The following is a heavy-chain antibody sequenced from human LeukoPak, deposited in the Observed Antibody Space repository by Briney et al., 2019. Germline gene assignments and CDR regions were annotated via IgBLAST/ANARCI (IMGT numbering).Heavy chain of an antibody. Sequence: GGSLRLSCAASGFTVSSNYMSWVRQAPGKGLEWVSVIYSGGSTYYADSVKDRFTISRDNSKNTLYLQMNSLRAEDTAVYYCARTADVRGTYYYYYMDVWGKGTTVTVSS. CDR2: IYSGGST. D-gene: IGHD3-10*02. J-gene: IGHJ6*03. CDR3: ARTADVRGTYYYYYMDV. V-gene: IGHV3-53*01. CDR1: GFTVSSNY.